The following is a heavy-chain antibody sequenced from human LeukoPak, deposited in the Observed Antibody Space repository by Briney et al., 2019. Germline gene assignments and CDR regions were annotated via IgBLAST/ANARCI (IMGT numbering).Heavy chain of an antibody. V-gene: IGHV4-30-2*01. Sequence: SETLSLTCAVSGGSISGGGYSWSWIRQPPGKGLEWIGYIYHSGSTYYNPSLKSRVTISVDRSKNRFSLKLSSVTAADTAVYYCARVWSGYPYYFDYWGQGTLVTVSS. J-gene: IGHJ4*02. CDR3: ARVWSGYPYYFDY. CDR2: IYHSGST. D-gene: IGHD3-3*01. CDR1: GGSISGGGYS.